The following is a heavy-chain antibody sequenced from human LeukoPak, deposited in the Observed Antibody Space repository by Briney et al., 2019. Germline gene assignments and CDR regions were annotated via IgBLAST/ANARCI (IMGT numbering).Heavy chain of an antibody. V-gene: IGHV3-53*01. J-gene: IGHJ4*02. D-gene: IGHD3-3*02. CDR1: GFSVSSNY. CDR3: ARGAFD. CDR2: IYDGGDK. Sequence: GGSLRLSCAASGFSVSSNYMNWVRQAPGKGLDWVSDIYDGGDKHYADSVRGRFIISRDSSTNTLYLQMTSLGVEDTAVYYCARGAFDWGQGTLVTVSS.